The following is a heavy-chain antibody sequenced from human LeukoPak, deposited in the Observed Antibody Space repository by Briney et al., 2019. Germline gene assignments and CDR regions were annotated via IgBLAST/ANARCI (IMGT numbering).Heavy chain of an antibody. CDR1: GYTFTGYY. Sequence: GASVKVSCKASGYTFTGYYMHWVRQATGQGLEWMGWMNPNSGNTGYAQKFQGRVTMTRNTSISTAYMELSSLRSEDTAVYYCARGYYDSSWENYYYYGMDVWGQGTTVTVSS. V-gene: IGHV1-8*02. CDR3: ARGYYDSSWENYYYYGMDV. CDR2: MNPNSGNT. D-gene: IGHD3-22*01. J-gene: IGHJ6*02.